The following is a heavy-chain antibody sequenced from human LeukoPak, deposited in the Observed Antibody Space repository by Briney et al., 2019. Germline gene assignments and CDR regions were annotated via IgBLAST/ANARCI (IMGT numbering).Heavy chain of an antibody. D-gene: IGHD3-10*01. CDR2: INPNSGGT. Sequence: ASVKVSCKASGYTFTGYYIHWVRQAPGQGLEWMGWINPNSGGTNYAPRFHDRVTMTRDTSMNTAYLELNNLGSDDTAIYYCARDHGDTLLRGVLNWFDPWGQGTRVSVSS. CDR3: ARDHGDTLLRGVLNWFDP. V-gene: IGHV1-2*02. J-gene: IGHJ5*02. CDR1: GYTFTGYY.